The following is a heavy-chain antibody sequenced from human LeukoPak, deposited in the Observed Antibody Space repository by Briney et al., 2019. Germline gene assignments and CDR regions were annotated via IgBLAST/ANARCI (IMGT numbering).Heavy chain of an antibody. CDR3: AKGESSGFLDY. CDR2: ISYDGSNK. J-gene: IGHJ4*02. V-gene: IGHV3-30*18. Sequence: PGRSLRLSCAASGFTFSSYGMHWVRQAPGKGLEWVAVISYDGSNKYYADSAKGRFTISRDNSKNTLYLQMNSLRAEDTAVYYCAKGESSGFLDYWGQGTLVTVSS. CDR1: GFTFSSYG. D-gene: IGHD3-22*01.